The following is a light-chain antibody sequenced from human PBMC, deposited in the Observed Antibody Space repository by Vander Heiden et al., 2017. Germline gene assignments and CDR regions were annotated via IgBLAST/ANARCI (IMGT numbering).Light chain of an antibody. V-gene: IGLV1-44*01. CDR3: TTWDDSLDAWV. Sequence: QSVLTPPPSASGTPRQRYTISCSGGNANVGTNTVNWYQQLPGTAPILLIYFDHHRPSGVPDRFSASKSGPSASLAISGLQSEDEADYYCTTWDDSLDAWVFGGGTKVTVL. CDR2: FDH. J-gene: IGLJ3*02. CDR1: NANVGTNT.